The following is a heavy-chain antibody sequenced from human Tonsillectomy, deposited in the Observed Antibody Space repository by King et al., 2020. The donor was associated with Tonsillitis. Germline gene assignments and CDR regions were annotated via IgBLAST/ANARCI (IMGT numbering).Heavy chain of an antibody. D-gene: IGHD1-1*01. V-gene: IGHV4-61*02. Sequence: QLQESGPGLVKPSQTLSLTCTGSGGSISSGSYYWSWIRQPAGKGLEWIGRIYTSGSTNYNPSLKSRVPMSVDTSKNQFSLKLSSVTAADTAVYYGAREARLDDAFDIWGQGTMVTVSS. CDR2: IYTSGST. J-gene: IGHJ3*02. CDR3: AREARLDDAFDI. CDR1: GGSISSGSYY.